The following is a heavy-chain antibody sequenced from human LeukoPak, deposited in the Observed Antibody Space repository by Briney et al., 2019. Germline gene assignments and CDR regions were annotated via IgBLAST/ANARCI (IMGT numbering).Heavy chain of an antibody. CDR3: VKAGYYDSSGYYYYLDY. J-gene: IGHJ4*02. CDR2: IAKDGTDI. CDR1: GFSFSSCG. Sequence: GRSLRLSCAASGFSFSSCGMHWVRQTPDKGLEWVAAIAKDGTDIHYVDSVKGRFTISRDNSRNTLYLQMFSLSTEDTAVHYCVKAGYYDSSGYYYYLDYWGQGTLVSVSS. D-gene: IGHD3-22*01. V-gene: IGHV3-30*18.